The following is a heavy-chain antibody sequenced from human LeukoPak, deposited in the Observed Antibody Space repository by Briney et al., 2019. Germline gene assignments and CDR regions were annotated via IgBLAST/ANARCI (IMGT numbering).Heavy chain of an antibody. CDR2: ISYDGSNK. CDR3: AKGSGWYSSSGPVG. Sequence: GRSLRLSCAASGFTFSSYGMHWVRRAPGKGLEWVAVISYDGSNKYYADSVKGRFTISRDNSKNTLYLQMNSLRAEDTAVYYCAKGSGWYSSSGPVGWGQGTLVTVSS. D-gene: IGHD6-6*01. V-gene: IGHV3-30*18. CDR1: GFTFSSYG. J-gene: IGHJ4*02.